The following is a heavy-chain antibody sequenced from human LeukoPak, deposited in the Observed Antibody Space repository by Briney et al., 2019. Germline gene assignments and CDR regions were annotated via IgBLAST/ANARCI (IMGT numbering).Heavy chain of an antibody. V-gene: IGHV3-15*07. CDR1: GFTFSNAW. CDR3: RLDYGSGSCSFDY. CDR2: IKSKTDGGTT. D-gene: IGHD3-10*01. J-gene: IGHJ4*02. Sequence: GGSLRLSCAASGFTFSNAWMNWVRQAPGKGLEWVGRIKSKTDGGTTDYAAPVKGRFTISRDDSKNTLYLQMNSLKTEDTAVYYCRLDYGSGSCSFDYWGQGTLVTVSS.